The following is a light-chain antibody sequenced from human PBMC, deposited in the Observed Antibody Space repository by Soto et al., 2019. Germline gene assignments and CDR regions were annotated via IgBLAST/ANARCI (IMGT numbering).Light chain of an antibody. J-gene: IGLJ2*01. CDR3: AAWDDSLEGVL. CDR2: MNN. CDR1: SSNIGGNF. Sequence: QLVLTQPPSASGTPGQTVTISCSGSSSNIGGNFVSWYQHVPGTAPKVLIFMNNQRPSGVPDRFSGSKSGTSASMAISGLRSEGESDYYCAAWDDSLEGVLFGGGTQLTVL. V-gene: IGLV1-47*01.